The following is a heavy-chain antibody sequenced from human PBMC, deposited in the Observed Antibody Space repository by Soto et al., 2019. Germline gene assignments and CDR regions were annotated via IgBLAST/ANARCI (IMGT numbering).Heavy chain of an antibody. D-gene: IGHD4-17*01. CDR3: ARDQAMTTVRSGFDY. CDR2: IWYDGSNK. V-gene: IGHV3-33*01. Sequence: PGGSLRLSCAASGFTFSSYGMHWVRQAPGKGLEWVAVIWYDGSNKYYADSVKGRFTISRDNSKNTLYLQMNSLRAEDTAVYYCARDQAMTTVRSGFDYWGQGTLVTVSS. CDR1: GFTFSSYG. J-gene: IGHJ4*02.